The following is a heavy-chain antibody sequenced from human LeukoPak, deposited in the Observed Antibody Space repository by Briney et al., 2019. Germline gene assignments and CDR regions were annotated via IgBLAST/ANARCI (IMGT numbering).Heavy chain of an antibody. CDR2: IYSNGST. Sequence: SETLSLTCTVSGGSISSFYWSWIRQSPGKGLEWIGFIYSNGSTNYNPSLKSRVTISVDTSKNQFSQKLSSMTAADTAVYYCARRYCNSISCYHMDVWGKGTTVTVSS. D-gene: IGHD2-2*01. CDR3: ARRYCNSISCYHMDV. J-gene: IGHJ6*03. V-gene: IGHV4-4*09. CDR1: GGSISSFY.